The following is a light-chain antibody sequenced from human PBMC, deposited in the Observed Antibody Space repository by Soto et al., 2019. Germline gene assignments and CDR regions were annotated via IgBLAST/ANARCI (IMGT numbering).Light chain of an antibody. CDR1: SSDVGGYDY. CDR2: EVT. CDR3: NSYTGSNPSYV. Sequence: QSALTQPPSASGSPGQSVTISCTGTSSDVGGYDYVSWYQQHPGKAPKLMIYEVTIRPSGVSDRFSGSKSGNTAYLTVSGLQAEDEADYYCNSYTGSNPSYVFGTGTQLTVL. V-gene: IGLV2-8*01. J-gene: IGLJ1*01.